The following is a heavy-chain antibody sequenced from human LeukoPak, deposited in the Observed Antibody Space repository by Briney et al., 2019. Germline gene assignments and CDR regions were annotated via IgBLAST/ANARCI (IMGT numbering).Heavy chain of an antibody. CDR1: GGSISSGGYY. V-gene: IGHV4-31*03. Sequence: SETLSLTCTVSGGSISSGGYYWSWIRQHPGKGLEWIGYIYYSGSTYYNPSLKSRVTISVDTSKNQFSLKLSSVTAADTAVYYCAGGRTMVRGSTSYYFDYWGQGTLVTVSS. CDR2: IYYSGST. J-gene: IGHJ4*02. D-gene: IGHD3-10*01. CDR3: AGGRTMVRGSTSYYFDY.